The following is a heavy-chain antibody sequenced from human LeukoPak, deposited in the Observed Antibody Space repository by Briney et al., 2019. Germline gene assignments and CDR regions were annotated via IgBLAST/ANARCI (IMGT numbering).Heavy chain of an antibody. J-gene: IGHJ4*02. D-gene: IGHD3-3*01. CDR2: VTGSGSDM. Sequence: GGSLRLSCAASGFTFSAYHMSWIRQAPGKGLEWISYVTGSGSDMSYADSVKGRFTISRDNAKNSLYLQMNSLRAEDTAVYNCARLLRSGISRYYFDYWGQGTLVAVSS. CDR1: GFTFSAYH. CDR3: ARLLRSGISRYYFDY. V-gene: IGHV3-11*04.